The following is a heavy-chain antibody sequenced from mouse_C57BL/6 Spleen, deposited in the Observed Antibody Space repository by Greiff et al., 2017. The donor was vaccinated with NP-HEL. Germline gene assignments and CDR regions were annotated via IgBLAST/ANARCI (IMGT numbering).Heavy chain of an antibody. D-gene: IGHD1-1*01. CDR1: GYAFSSYW. Sequence: QVQLQQSGAELVKPGASVKISCKASGYAFSSYWMNWVKQRPGKGLEWIGQIYPGDGDTNYNGKFKGKATLTADKSSSTAYMQLSSLTSEDSAVYFCARILTTVVPYYFDYWGQGTTLTVSS. CDR2: IYPGDGDT. J-gene: IGHJ2*01. CDR3: ARILTTVVPYYFDY. V-gene: IGHV1-80*01.